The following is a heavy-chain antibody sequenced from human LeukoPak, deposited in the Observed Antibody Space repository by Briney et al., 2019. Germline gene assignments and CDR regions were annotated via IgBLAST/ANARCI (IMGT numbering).Heavy chain of an antibody. CDR3: AILGTGSS. D-gene: IGHD3-10*01. V-gene: IGHV4-39*01. CDR1: GGSISSFTYY. J-gene: IGHJ5*02. CDR2: IYYSGTT. Sequence: SETLSLTCTVSGGSISSFTYYWGCIRQPPGRGLEWIGSIYYSGTTYYNPSLKSRVTISVDTSKNQYSLKLSSVTAADAAVYYCAILGTGSSWGQGTLVTVSS.